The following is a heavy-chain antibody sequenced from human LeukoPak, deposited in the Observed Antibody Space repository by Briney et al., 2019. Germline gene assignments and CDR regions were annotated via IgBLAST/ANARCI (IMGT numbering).Heavy chain of an antibody. V-gene: IGHV3-11*04. CDR2: ISSSGSTI. Sequence: GGSLRLSFAASGFTFSDYYMSWIRQAPGKGLEWVSYISSSGSTIYYADSVKGRFTISRDNAKNSLYLQMNSLRAEDTAVYYCASLFGLSRENPIDYWGQGTLVTVSS. J-gene: IGHJ4*02. CDR3: ASLFGLSRENPIDY. CDR1: GFTFSDYY. D-gene: IGHD3-10*01.